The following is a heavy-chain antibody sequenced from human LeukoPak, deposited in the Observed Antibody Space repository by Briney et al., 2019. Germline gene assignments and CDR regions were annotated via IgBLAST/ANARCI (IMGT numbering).Heavy chain of an antibody. CDR3: AKDIPDEYSSGWRYYYYHYMDV. CDR1: GFTFSSYS. D-gene: IGHD6-19*01. V-gene: IGHV3-21*04. Sequence: AGGSPRLSCAASGFTFSSYSMNWVRQAPGKGLEWVSSISSSSSYMYYADSVKGRFTISRDNSKNSLYLQMNSLRTEDTALYYCAKDIPDEYSSGWRYYYYHYMDVWGKGTTVTVSS. J-gene: IGHJ6*03. CDR2: ISSSSSYM.